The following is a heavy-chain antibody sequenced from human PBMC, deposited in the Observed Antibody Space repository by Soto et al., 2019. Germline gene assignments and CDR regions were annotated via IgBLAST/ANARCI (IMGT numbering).Heavy chain of an antibody. CDR3: ARGYQPDYYYYYGMDV. V-gene: IGHV4-31*03. CDR2: IYYSGST. Sequence: QVQLQESGPGLVKPSQTLSLTCTVSGGSISSGGYYWSWIRQHPGKGLEWIGYIYYSGSTYYNPTLKSRVTISVDTSKNQFRLKLSSVTAADTAVYYWARGYQPDYYYYYGMDVWGQGTTVTVSS. D-gene: IGHD2-2*01. J-gene: IGHJ6*02. CDR1: GGSISSGGYY.